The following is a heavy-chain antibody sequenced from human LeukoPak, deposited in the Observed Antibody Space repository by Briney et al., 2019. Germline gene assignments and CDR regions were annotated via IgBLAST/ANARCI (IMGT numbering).Heavy chain of an antibody. J-gene: IGHJ4*02. D-gene: IGHD2-15*01. CDR1: GGTFISYA. CDR3: AGGEGYCSGGSCLAFDY. CDR2: IIPIFGTA. V-gene: IGHV1-69*06. Sequence: AAVKVSCKASGGTFISYAISGVRQAPGQGLEWMGGIIPIFGTANYAQKFQGRVTITADKSTSTAYMELSSLRSEDTAVYYCAGGEGYCSGGSCLAFDYWGQGTLVTVSS.